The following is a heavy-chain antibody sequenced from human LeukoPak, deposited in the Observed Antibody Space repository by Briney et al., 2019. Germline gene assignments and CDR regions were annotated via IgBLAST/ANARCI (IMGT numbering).Heavy chain of an antibody. J-gene: IGHJ4*02. V-gene: IGHV3-53*01. CDR3: ARDLLIDDSSGYYYY. CDR1: GFTVSSNY. Sequence: GGSLRLSCAASGFTVSSNYMSWVRQAPGKGLEWVSVIYSGGSTYYADSVKGRFTISRDNSKNTLYLQMNSLRAEDTAVYYCARDLLIDDSSGYYYYWGQGTLVTVSS. CDR2: IYSGGST. D-gene: IGHD3-22*01.